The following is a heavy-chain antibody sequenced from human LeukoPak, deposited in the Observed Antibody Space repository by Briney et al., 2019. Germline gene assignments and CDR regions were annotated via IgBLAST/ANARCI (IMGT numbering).Heavy chain of an antibody. J-gene: IGHJ5*02. CDR3: ARLGAYSSSWYEYYWFDP. V-gene: IGHV4-34*01. D-gene: IGHD6-13*01. CDR2: INHSGST. CDR1: GGSFSGYY. Sequence: SETLSLTCAVYGGSFSGYYWSWIRQPPGKGLEWIGEINHSGSTNYNPSLKSRVTISVDTSKNQFSLKLSSVTAADTAVYYCARLGAYSSSWYEYYWFDPWGQGTLVTVSS.